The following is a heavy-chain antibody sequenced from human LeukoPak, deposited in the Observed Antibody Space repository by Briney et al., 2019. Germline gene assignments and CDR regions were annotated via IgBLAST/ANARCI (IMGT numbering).Heavy chain of an antibody. CDR1: GGSISSGDYY. Sequence: SQTLSLTCTVSGGSISSGDYYWSWIRQPPGKGLEWIGYIYYSGSTYYNPSLKSRVTISVDTSKNQFFLKLSSVTAADTAVYYCARVPYYDILTGYYGGYFDYWGQGTLVTVSS. V-gene: IGHV4-30-4*01. D-gene: IGHD3-9*01. J-gene: IGHJ4*02. CDR3: ARVPYYDILTGYYGGYFDY. CDR2: IYYSGST.